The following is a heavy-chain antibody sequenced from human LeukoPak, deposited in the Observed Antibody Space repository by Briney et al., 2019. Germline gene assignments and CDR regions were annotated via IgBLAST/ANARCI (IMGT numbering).Heavy chain of an antibody. CDR1: GGSISSYY. V-gene: IGHV4-59*08. J-gene: IGHJ4*02. Sequence: SETLSLTCTVSGGSISSYYWSWIRQPPGKGLEWIGYIYYSGSTNYNPSLKSRVTISVDTSKNQFSLKLSSVTAADTAVYYCASLSNDFWSGYYRASGHLFDYWGQGTLVTVSS. D-gene: IGHD3-3*01. CDR2: IYYSGST. CDR3: ASLSNDFWSGYYRASGHLFDY.